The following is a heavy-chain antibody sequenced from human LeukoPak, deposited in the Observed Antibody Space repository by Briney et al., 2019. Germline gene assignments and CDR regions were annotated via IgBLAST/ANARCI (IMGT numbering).Heavy chain of an antibody. J-gene: IGHJ2*01. Sequence: ASVKVSCKASGGTLSDYAINWVRQAPGQGLEWMGGIIPMVGTANYGQKFAGRVTIIADESTNTAHMELSGLGSEDTAVYYCAPTSNFYDSSGPWGYFDLWGRGTLVTVSS. D-gene: IGHD3-22*01. V-gene: IGHV1-69*01. CDR3: APTSNFYDSSGPWGYFDL. CDR1: GGTLSDYA. CDR2: IIPMVGTA.